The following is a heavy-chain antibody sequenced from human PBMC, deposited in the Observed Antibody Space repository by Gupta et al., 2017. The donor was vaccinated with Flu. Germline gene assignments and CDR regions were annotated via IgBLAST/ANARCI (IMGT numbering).Heavy chain of an antibody. CDR2: MYWNDDK. Sequence: NTGGVAVGWIRQPPGGALQWLTHMYWNDDKSYNSSLKGRLTIAKDISRRQVVLIMEKVDPMDTGTYYCVRRLTEKGAFDIWGQGTLVTVTS. CDR1: NTGGVA. V-gene: IGHV2-5*01. J-gene: IGHJ3*02. CDR3: VRRLTEKGAFDI.